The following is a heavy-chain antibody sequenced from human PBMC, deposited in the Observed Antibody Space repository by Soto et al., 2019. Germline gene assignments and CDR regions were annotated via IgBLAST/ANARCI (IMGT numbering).Heavy chain of an antibody. CDR3: ARKAYYAAGRINLFDS. CDR1: EYSFSSGYY. V-gene: IGHV4-38-2*02. D-gene: IGHD3-10*01. J-gene: IGHJ4*02. Sequence: PSETLSLPCNVAEYSFSSGYYWGWMRQPPVKGLEWIGSFFQGGNTYYNPSLKSRVTISVDRSKNQFSLRLTAVTAAYTAMYYCARKAYYAAGRINLFDSWGQGALVTVSS. CDR2: FFQGGNT.